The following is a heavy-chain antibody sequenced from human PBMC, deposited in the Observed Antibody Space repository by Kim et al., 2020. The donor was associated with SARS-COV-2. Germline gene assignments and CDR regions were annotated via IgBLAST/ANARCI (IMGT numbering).Heavy chain of an antibody. D-gene: IGHD3-10*01. V-gene: IGHV3-23*01. CDR3: AKVARGAMVRGVIKSDAFDI. Sequence: GGSLRLSCAASGFTFSSYAMSWVRQAPGKGLEWVSAISGSGGSTYYADSVKGRFTISRDNSENTLYLQMNSLRAEDTAVYYCAKVARGAMVRGVIKSDAFDIWGLGTMVTVSS. CDR1: GFTFSSYA. CDR2: ISGSGGST. J-gene: IGHJ3*02.